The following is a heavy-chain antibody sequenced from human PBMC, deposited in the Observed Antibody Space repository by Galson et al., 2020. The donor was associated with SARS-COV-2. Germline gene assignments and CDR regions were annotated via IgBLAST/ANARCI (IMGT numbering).Heavy chain of an antibody. Sequence: GGSLRLSCVGSGFTFSSHWMSWVRQAPGKGLEWVADIKPDGSDKYYVDSVKGRFTIARDNAKNSVHLQMNSLGAEDTAVYYCARGHWGRDYWGQGTLVTVSS. J-gene: IGHJ4*02. CDR3: ARGHWGRDY. V-gene: IGHV3-7*04. CDR1: GFTFSSHW. D-gene: IGHD7-27*01. CDR2: IKPDGSDK.